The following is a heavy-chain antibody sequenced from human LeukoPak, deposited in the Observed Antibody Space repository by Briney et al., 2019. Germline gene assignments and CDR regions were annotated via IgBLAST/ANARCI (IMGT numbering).Heavy chain of an antibody. J-gene: IGHJ6*02. CDR2: ISSSDT. CDR1: EFSFSDYY. V-gene: IGHV3-11*05. Sequence: PGGSLRLSCAASEFSFSDYYMSWIRQAPAKGLEWVSYISSSDTDYADSVKGRFTISRDNAKNSLFLQMNSLRAEDTAVYYCARGHHGMEVWGRGTTVTVSS. CDR3: ARGHHGMEV.